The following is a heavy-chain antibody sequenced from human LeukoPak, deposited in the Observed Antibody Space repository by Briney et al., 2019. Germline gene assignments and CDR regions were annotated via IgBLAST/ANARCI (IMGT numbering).Heavy chain of an antibody. Sequence: PSETLSLTCTVSGGSINSYFWSWIRQPPGKGLEYIGYVSYSGSTNYNPSLKSRVTISVDKSKNQFSLKLSSVTAADTAVYYCARETRDYYGSGSYSFDYWGQGTLVTVSS. V-gene: IGHV4-59*12. CDR2: VSYSGST. CDR1: GGSINSYF. D-gene: IGHD3-10*01. J-gene: IGHJ4*02. CDR3: ARETRDYYGSGSYSFDY.